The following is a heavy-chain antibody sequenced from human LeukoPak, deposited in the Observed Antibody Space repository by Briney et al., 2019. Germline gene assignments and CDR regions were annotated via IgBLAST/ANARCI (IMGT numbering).Heavy chain of an antibody. V-gene: IGHV3-23*01. CDR1: GVTNYA. D-gene: IGHD3-16*01. CDR3: ATSPRVTLYVMGDFAY. Sequence: GGSLRLSCAVSGVTNYAISWVRQAPGKGLEWGSVISGSGGSTYYADSVKGRFTISRDTSDNTIYLQMNSLRADDTAVYYCATSPRVTLYVMGDFAYWGQGTLVTVSS. CDR2: ISGSGGST. J-gene: IGHJ4*02.